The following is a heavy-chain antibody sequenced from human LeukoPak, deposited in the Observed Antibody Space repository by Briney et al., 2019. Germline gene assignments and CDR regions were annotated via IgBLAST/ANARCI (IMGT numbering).Heavy chain of an antibody. J-gene: IGHJ4*02. CDR2: IYSGGST. Sequence: GGSLRLSCAASGFTVSSNYMGWVRQAPGKGLEWVSVIYSGGSTYYADSVKGRFTISRGNSKNTLYLQMNRLRAEDTAVYYCARDTPTSGTPYWGQGTLVTVSS. CDR1: GFTVSSNY. V-gene: IGHV3-66*01. D-gene: IGHD1-26*01. CDR3: ARDTPTSGTPY.